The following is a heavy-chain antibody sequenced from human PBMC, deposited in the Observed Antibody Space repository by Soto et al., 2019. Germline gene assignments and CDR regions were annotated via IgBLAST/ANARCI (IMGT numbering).Heavy chain of an antibody. CDR2: ISSSGSTI. Sequence: EVQLVESGGGLVQPGGSLRLSCADSGFTFSSYEMNWVRQAPGKGLEWVSYISSSGSTIYYADSVKGRFTISRDNAKNSLYLQMNSLRAEDTAVYYCARGVGIRLLPQWVGHNWFDPWGQGTLVTVSS. CDR3: ARGVGIRLLPQWVGHNWFDP. CDR1: GFTFSSYE. J-gene: IGHJ5*02. D-gene: IGHD5-18*01. V-gene: IGHV3-48*03.